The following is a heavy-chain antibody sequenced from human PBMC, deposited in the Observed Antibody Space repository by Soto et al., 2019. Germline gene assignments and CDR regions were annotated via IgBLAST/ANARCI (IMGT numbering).Heavy chain of an antibody. D-gene: IGHD5-12*01. V-gene: IGHV3-53*01. CDR3: ARGDGYNYFFDL. J-gene: IGHJ4*02. CDR1: GLTVRSNF. CDR2: IFDDGTT. Sequence: LRLSCVVSGLTVRSNFMSWVRQAPGKGLEWVSVIFDDGTTHYADSVRGRFTISRDNSKNTVFLQMNSLRVEDTAAYYCARGDGYNYFFDLWGQGTLVTVSS.